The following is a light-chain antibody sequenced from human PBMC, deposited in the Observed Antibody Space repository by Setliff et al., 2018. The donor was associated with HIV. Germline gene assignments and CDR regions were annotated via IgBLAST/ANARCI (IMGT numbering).Light chain of an antibody. J-gene: IGLJ1*01. CDR2: DVS. CDR1: SSDVGGYNY. CDR3: CSYAGSYTFYV. V-gene: IGLV2-11*01. Sequence: QSALTQPRSVSGSPGQSVTISCTGTSSDVGGYNYVSWYQQHPGKAPKLMIYDVSERPSGVPDRFSGSKSANTASLTISGLQAEDVADYYCCSYAGSYTFYVFGTGTKV.